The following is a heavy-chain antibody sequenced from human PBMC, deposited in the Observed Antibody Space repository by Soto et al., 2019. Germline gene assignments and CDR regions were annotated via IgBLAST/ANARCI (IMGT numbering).Heavy chain of an antibody. CDR3: ARRSGYYYYGMDV. CDR2: INHSGST. CDR1: GGSFSCYY. J-gene: IGHJ6*02. D-gene: IGHD3-10*01. Sequence: SETLSLTCAVYGGSFSCYYWSWIRQPPGKGLEWIGEINHSGSTNYNPSLKSRVTISVDTSKNQFSLKLSSVTAADTAVYYCARRSGYYYYGMDVWGQGTTVTVSS. V-gene: IGHV4-34*01.